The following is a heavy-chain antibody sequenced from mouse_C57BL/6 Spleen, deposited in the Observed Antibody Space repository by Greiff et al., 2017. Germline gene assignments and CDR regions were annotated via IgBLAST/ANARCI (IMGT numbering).Heavy chain of an antibody. CDR1: GYTFTDYY. Sequence: VQLQQSGPELVKPGASVKISCKASGYTFTDYYMNWVKQSHGKSLEWIGDINPNNGGTSYNQKFKGKATLTVEKSSSTAYMELRSLTSEDSAVYYCARSSGPFAYWGQGTLVTVSA. CDR2: INPNNGGT. CDR3: ARSSGPFAY. J-gene: IGHJ3*01. V-gene: IGHV1-26*01.